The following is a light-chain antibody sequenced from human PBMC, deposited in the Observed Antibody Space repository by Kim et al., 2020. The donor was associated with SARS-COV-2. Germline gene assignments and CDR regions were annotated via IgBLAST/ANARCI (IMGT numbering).Light chain of an antibody. J-gene: IGKJ1*01. CDR3: QQYGKSPPT. Sequence: CPGERATLSCRASQSVISNYLAWYQQKPGQAPRLLMYHTSTRDTGIPDRFSGSGSGTDFPLTMSSLKPEDFAVYCCQQYGKSPPTFGQGTKVDIK. V-gene: IGKV3-20*01. CDR2: HTS. CDR1: QSVISNY.